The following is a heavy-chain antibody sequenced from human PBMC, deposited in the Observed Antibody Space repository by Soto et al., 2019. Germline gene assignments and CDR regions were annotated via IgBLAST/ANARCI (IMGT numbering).Heavy chain of an antibody. D-gene: IGHD5-18*01. J-gene: IGHJ4*02. V-gene: IGHV3-23*01. CDR2: ISGSGGST. CDR1: GFTFSSFA. CDR3: AKDGFTAMVYFDY. Sequence: PGGSLRLSCSASGFTFSSFAMSWVRQAQGKGLEWVSAISGSGGSTYYADSVKGRFTISRDNSKNTLYLQMHSLRAEDTAVYYCAKDGFTAMVYFDYWGQGTLVTVSS.